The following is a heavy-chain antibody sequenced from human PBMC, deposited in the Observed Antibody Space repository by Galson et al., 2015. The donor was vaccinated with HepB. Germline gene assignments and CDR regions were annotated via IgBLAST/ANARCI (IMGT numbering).Heavy chain of an antibody. J-gene: IGHJ4*02. Sequence: SLRLSCAVSGFTLSNYAMHWVRQAPGKGLEWVSFISYDGTNKYYAHSVTGRFTISRDTSENTLYLHMNSMRADDTAVYYCARGGGYYGSYTEYYFDVWGQGTRVTVSS. CDR2: ISYDGTNK. D-gene: IGHD5-12*01. CDR1: GFTLSNYA. CDR3: ARGGGYYGSYTEYYFDV. V-gene: IGHV3-30-3*01.